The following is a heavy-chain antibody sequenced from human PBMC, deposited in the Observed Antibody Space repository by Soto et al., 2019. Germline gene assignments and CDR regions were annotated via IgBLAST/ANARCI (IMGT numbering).Heavy chain of an antibody. J-gene: IGHJ4*02. Sequence: SETLSLTCTVSGDSITRTSYHWGWIRQPPGKGLEWIGSIYYTGSTYHNPSLKSRVTISVDTSKNQFSLRLSSVTAADTAVYYCARHTKRSYGYFYFDYWGQGNLVTVSS. CDR3: ARHTKRSYGYFYFDY. CDR2: IYYTGST. CDR1: GDSITRTSYH. V-gene: IGHV4-39*01. D-gene: IGHD5-18*01.